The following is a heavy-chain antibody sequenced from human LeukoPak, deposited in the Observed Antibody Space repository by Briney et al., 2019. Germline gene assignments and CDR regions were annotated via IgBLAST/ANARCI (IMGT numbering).Heavy chain of an antibody. CDR1: GGSISSYF. CDR3: ARGGSPRFDP. J-gene: IGHJ5*02. D-gene: IGHD5-12*01. Sequence: PSETLSLTCTVSGGSISSYFWSWIRQPPGKGLEWIGYIYDSGSTNYNPSLKSRVTMSIDTSKNQFSLKLTSVTAADTAVYYCARGGSPRFDPWGQGTLVTVS. V-gene: IGHV4-59*01. CDR2: IYDSGST.